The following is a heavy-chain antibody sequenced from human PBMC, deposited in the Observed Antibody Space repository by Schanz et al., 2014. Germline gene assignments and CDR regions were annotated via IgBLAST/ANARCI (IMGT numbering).Heavy chain of an antibody. CDR2: INLYGGST. CDR1: GYTFTDYG. D-gene: IGHD4-17*01. V-gene: IGHV1-46*01. CDR3: ARGYGDSPTDF. Sequence: QVQVVQSGAEVKKPGASVKVSCKASGYTFTDYGVIWVRQAPGQGLEWMGIINLYGGSTNYAQKFQGRVTVTRDTSTSTVYMELNSLRSEDTAVYYCARGYGDSPTDFWGQGTLVTVSS. J-gene: IGHJ4*02.